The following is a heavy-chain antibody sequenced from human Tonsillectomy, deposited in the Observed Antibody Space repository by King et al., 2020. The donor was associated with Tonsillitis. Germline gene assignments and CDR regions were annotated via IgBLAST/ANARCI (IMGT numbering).Heavy chain of an antibody. D-gene: IGHD6-13*01. Sequence: QLVEAGGGLVQPGGSLRLSCAASGFTFSSYWMHWVRQAPGKGLVWVSRINNDGSNTSYADSVKGRFTISRDNAKNTLYLQMNSLRAEDTAVYYCARMSRSDWYFDLWGRGTLVTVSS. J-gene: IGHJ2*01. CDR3: ARMSRSDWYFDL. CDR2: INNDGSNT. CDR1: GFTFSSYW. V-gene: IGHV3-74*01.